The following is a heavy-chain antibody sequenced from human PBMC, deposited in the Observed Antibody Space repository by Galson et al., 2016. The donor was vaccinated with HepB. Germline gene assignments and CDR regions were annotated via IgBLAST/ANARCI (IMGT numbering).Heavy chain of an antibody. J-gene: IGHJ3*02. CDR3: ASGDSDYEYWSGYSLDAFDM. CDR1: GGAFNSGSYY. Sequence: TLSLTCTVSGGAFNSGSYYWSWIRQPAGKGLEWIGRIYPSGSPDYNPSLKSRVTISADTSKNQFSLNLTSVTAADTAVYFCASGDSDYEYWSGYSLDAFDMWGPGTKVTVSS. D-gene: IGHD3-3*01. V-gene: IGHV4-61*02. CDR2: IYPSGSP.